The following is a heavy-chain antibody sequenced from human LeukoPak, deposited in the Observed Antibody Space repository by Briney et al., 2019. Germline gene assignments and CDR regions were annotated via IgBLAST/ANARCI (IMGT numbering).Heavy chain of an antibody. CDR1: GGSFSGYY. J-gene: IGHJ4*02. D-gene: IGHD4-17*01. Sequence: SETLSLTCAVYGGSFSGYYWGWIRQPPGKGLEWIGSIYYSGGTYYNPSLKSRVTISVDTSKSQFSLKLSSVTAADTAVYYCARQSWADGEFDFWGQGTLVTVSS. V-gene: IGHV4-39*01. CDR3: ARQSWADGEFDF. CDR2: IYYSGGT.